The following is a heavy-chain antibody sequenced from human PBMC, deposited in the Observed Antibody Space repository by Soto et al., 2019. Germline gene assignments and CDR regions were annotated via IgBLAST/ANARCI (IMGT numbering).Heavy chain of an antibody. CDR1: GFTFSSYG. V-gene: IGHV3-30*18. CDR2: ISYDGSNK. J-gene: IGHJ4*02. CDR3: AKVRRGYCISTSCYAYDY. D-gene: IGHD2-2*01. Sequence: GGSLRLSCAASGFTFSSYGMHWVRQAPGKGLEWVAVISYDGSNKYYADSVKGRFTISRDNSKNTLYLQMNSLRAEDTAVYYCAKVRRGYCISTSCYAYDYWGQGTLVTVSS.